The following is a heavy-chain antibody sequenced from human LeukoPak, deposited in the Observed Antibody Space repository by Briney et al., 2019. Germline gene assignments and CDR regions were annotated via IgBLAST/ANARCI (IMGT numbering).Heavy chain of an antibody. CDR3: ARGRRAFYELRGNRFYYYMDV. J-gene: IGHJ6*03. V-gene: IGHV4-34*01. CDR2: INHN. CDR1: GASHSDFH. D-gene: IGHD2/OR15-2a*01. Sequence: KPSETLSLPCAVDGASHSDFHWTWLRQSPGKGLEWIGEINHNNYNPSLKSRVTISLDTSKNQISLNLTSVTAADTAIYYRARGRRAFYELRGNRFYYYMDVWGKGTTVIVSS.